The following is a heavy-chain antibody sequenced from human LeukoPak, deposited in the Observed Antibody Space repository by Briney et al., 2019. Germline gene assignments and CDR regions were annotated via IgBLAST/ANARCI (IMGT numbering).Heavy chain of an antibody. CDR2: INKDGTEK. Sequence: GGSLRLSCAASEFTSSSFWMTWVRRPPGKGLEWVANINKDGTEKEYVDSVKGRFSIFRDNAKNSVFLQMNSLRAEDTAVYYCAIFAGAVPGNLLLWGKGTTVIVSA. CDR1: EFTSSSFW. CDR3: AIFAGAVPGNLLL. D-gene: IGHD2-8*02. J-gene: IGHJ6*04. V-gene: IGHV3-7*01.